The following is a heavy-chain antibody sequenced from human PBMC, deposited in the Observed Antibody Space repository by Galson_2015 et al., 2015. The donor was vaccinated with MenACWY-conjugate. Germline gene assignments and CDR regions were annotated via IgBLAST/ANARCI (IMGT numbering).Heavy chain of an antibody. Sequence: QSGAAPKKPGESLRITRKGSGYSFTSYWVSWVRQMPGKGLEWMGRIAPSDSYTNYSPSFQDHVTISADKSTSTAYLHWSSLKASDTAMYYCARFSGKSFSNAWFDSWGQGTLLTVSS. CDR2: IAPSDSYT. CDR3: ARFSGKSFSNAWFDS. V-gene: IGHV5-10-1*01. CDR1: GYSFTSYW. D-gene: IGHD4-23*01. J-gene: IGHJ5*01.